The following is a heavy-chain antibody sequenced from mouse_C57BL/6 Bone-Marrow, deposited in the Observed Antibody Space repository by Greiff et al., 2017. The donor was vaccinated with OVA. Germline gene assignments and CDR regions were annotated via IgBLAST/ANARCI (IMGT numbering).Heavy chain of an antibody. CDR2: GQGLEWIG. J-gene: IGHJ1*03. CDR3: SVDSAVYSGAWAYYYGSSYWYFDV. D-gene: IGHD1-1*01. Sequence: VKLQQSGPELARPWASVKISCQAFYTFSRRVHFDIRDTNYWMQWVKQRPGQGLEWIGAIYHGNGDTSYNQKIKGKDKLTADKSSSSAYMQLSSLTSVDSAVYSGAWAYYYGSSYWYFDVWGTGTTVTVSS. V-gene: IGHV1-87*01. CDR1: YTFSRRVH.